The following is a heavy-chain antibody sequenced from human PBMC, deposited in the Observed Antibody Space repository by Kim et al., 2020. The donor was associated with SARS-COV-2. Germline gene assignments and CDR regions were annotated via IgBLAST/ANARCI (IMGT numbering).Heavy chain of an antibody. CDR2: ISYDGSNK. CDR1: GFTFSSYA. J-gene: IGHJ6*02. V-gene: IGHV3-30-3*01. Sequence: GGSLRLSCAASGFTFSSYAIHWVRQAPGKGLEWVAVISYDGSNKYYADSVKGRFTISRDNSKNTLYLQMNSLRTEDTAMYYCARDRLVFPYYYYGVEVWGQGTTVTVSS. CDR3: ARDRLVFPYYYYGVEV. D-gene: IGHD3-22*01.